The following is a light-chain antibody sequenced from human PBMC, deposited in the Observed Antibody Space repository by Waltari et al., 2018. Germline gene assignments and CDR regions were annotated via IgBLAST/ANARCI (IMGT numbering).Light chain of an antibody. J-gene: IGKJ1*01. V-gene: IGKV3-15*01. CDR1: QSVSNK. CDR3: QQYNEWRT. CDR2: DAS. Sequence: EIVMTQSPATLSVSPGERATLSRRASQSVSNKLAWYQHKPGQAPTLLIHDASTRATGIPARFSGSWSGTEFTLTITSLQSEDSAVYYCQQYNEWRTFGQGTKVEIK.